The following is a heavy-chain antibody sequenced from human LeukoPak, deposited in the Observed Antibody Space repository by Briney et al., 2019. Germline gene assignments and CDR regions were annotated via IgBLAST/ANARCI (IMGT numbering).Heavy chain of an antibody. CDR2: ISGSGGST. CDR1: GFTFSTYW. CDR3: AKDSGGYSNSSPG. J-gene: IGHJ4*02. Sequence: GGSLRLSCAATGFTFSTYWMSWVRQAPGKGLEWVSAISGSGGSTYYADSVKGRFTISRDNSKNTLYLQMNSLRAEDTAVYYCAKDSGGYSNSSPGWGQGTLVTVSS. D-gene: IGHD4-4*01. V-gene: IGHV3-23*01.